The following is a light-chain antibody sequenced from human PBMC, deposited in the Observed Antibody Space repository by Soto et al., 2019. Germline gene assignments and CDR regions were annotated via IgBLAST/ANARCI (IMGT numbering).Light chain of an antibody. CDR1: QDISNY. CDR3: QQYDSSPLT. CDR2: DAS. Sequence: DIQMTQSPSSLSASVGDRVTITCQASQDISNYLNWYQQKPGKAPKLLIYDASSGVTGIPDRFSGSGSGTDFTLTISRLEPEDFAVYYCQQYDSSPLTFGQGTKVDIK. J-gene: IGKJ1*01. V-gene: IGKV1-33*01.